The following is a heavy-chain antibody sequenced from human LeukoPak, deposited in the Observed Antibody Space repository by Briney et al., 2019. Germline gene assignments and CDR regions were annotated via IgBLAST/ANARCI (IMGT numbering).Heavy chain of an antibody. CDR3: ARGFGGSNGWYKSYYFDC. V-gene: IGHV4-34*01. D-gene: IGHD6-19*01. CDR2: INHSGST. Sequence: PSETLSLTCAVYGGSFSGYYWSWIRQPPGKGLEWIGEINHSGSTNYNPSLKSRVTISVDTSKNQFSLKLSSVTAADTAVYYCARGFGGSNGWYKSYYFDCWGQGTLVTVSS. CDR1: GGSFSGYY. J-gene: IGHJ4*02.